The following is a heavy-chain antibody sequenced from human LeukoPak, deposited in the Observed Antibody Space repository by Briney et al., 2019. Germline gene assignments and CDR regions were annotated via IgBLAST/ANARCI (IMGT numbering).Heavy chain of an antibody. CDR2: ILYDGSNK. V-gene: IGHV3-30-3*01. J-gene: IGHJ4*02. CDR1: GFTFSTYA. Sequence: GRSLRLSCAASGFTFSTYAMHWVRQAPGKGLEWMAVILYDGSNKFYADSVKDRFTISRDNSKNTLCLQMNSLRAEDTAVYYCAKDPSSGSYDYWGQGTLVTVSS. CDR3: AKDPSSGSYDY. D-gene: IGHD1-26*01.